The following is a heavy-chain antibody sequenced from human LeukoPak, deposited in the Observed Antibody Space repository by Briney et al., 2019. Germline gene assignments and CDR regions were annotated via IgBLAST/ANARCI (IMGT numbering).Heavy chain of an antibody. Sequence: GGSLRLSCAASGFTFDDYAMHWVRQAPGKGLEWVAVISYDGSNQNYADSVKGRFTISRDNSDNTQFLEMNSLRPEDTAVYYCARDGAARLLRYYYYMDLWGKGTTVTVSS. CDR2: ISYDGSNQ. D-gene: IGHD6-6*01. CDR1: GFTFDDYA. V-gene: IGHV3-30*03. CDR3: ARDGAARLLRYYYYMDL. J-gene: IGHJ6*03.